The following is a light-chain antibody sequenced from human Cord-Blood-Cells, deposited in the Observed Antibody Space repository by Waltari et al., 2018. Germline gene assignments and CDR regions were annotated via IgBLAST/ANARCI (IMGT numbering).Light chain of an antibody. Sequence: QSVLTQPPSVSEAPRQRVTIPCSGSSSNIGNNAVNWYQQLPGKAPKLLIYYVVLLASGVSDRFSGSTSGTSASRAISGLQSEDEADYYCAAWDDSLNGWVFGGGTKLTVL. CDR3: AAWDDSLNGWV. J-gene: IGLJ3*02. V-gene: IGLV1-36*01. CDR1: SSNIGNNA. CDR2: YVV.